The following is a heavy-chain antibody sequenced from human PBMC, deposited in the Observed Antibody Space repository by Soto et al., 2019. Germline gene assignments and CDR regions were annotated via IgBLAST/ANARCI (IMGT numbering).Heavy chain of an antibody. J-gene: IGHJ5*02. CDR2: IIPIFGTA. CDR3: ARDLISPNQQDIVATSNWFDP. CDR1: GGTFSSYA. V-gene: IGHV1-69*13. Sequence: GASVKVSCKASGGTFSSYAISWVRQAPGQGLEWMGGIIPIFGTANYAQKFQGRVTITADESTSTAYMELSSLRSEDTAVYYCARDLISPNQQDIVATSNWFDPCGQGTLVTVSS. D-gene: IGHD5-12*01.